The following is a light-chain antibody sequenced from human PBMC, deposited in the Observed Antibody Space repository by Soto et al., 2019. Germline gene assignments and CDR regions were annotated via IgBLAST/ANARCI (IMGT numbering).Light chain of an antibody. J-gene: IGKJ1*01. Sequence: DIQMTQSPSTLSGSVGDRVTITCRASQTIGSLWSLYQQKRVKAPKLLIYKASTGTTGVPSRFSGSGAWTEFTLTISSLQPDDFATYYCQHYNSYSDAFGQGTKVDIK. CDR2: KAS. CDR1: QTIGSL. CDR3: QHYNSYSDA. V-gene: IGKV1-5*03.